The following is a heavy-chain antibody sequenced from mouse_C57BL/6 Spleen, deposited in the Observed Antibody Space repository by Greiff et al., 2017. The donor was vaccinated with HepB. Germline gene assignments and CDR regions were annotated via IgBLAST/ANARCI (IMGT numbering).Heavy chain of an antibody. D-gene: IGHD2-5*01. J-gene: IGHJ4*01. V-gene: IGHV1-7*01. CDR1: GYTFTSYW. Sequence: QVQLQQSGAELAKPGASVKLSCKASGYTFTSYWMHWVNQRPGQGLEWIGYINTSSGYTKYNQKFKDKATLTADKASSTAYMQLRSMTYEDSAVYYCARGSKAMDYWGQGTSVTVSS. CDR3: ARGSKAMDY. CDR2: INTSSGYT.